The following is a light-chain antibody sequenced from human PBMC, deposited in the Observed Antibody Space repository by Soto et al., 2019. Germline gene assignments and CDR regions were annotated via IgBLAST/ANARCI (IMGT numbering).Light chain of an antibody. V-gene: IGLV2-23*01. J-gene: IGLJ1*01. CDR2: EGT. CDR1: SSDVGTYNL. Sequence: QSALTQPASVSGSPGQSITISCTGTSSDVGTYNLVSWYQQHLGKAPKLMVYEGTKRPSGVSNRFSGSKSGNTASLTISGLQAEDEADYYCCSYVGSSTYVFGTGTKVTVL. CDR3: CSYVGSSTYV.